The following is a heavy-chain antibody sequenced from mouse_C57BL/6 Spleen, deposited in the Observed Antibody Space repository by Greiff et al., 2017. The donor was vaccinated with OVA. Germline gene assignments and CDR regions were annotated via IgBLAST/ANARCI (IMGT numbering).Heavy chain of an antibody. CDR2: INPSTGGT. CDR1: GYSFTGYY. J-gene: IGHJ3*01. V-gene: IGHV1-42*01. CDR3: AREGDYDCEFAY. Sequence: EVQLQQSGPELVKPGASVKISCKASGYSFTGYYMNWVKQSPEKSLEWIGEINPSTGGTTYNQKFKAKATLTVDKSSSTAYMQLKSLTSEDSAVYYCAREGDYDCEFAYWGQGTLVTVSA. D-gene: IGHD2-4*01.